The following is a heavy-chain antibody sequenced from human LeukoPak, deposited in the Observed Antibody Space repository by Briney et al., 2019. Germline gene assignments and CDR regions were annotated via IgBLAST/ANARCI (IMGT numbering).Heavy chain of an antibody. CDR1: GGTFGSYA. CDR2: IIPIFGTA. V-gene: IGHV1-69*05. D-gene: IGHD1-7*01. CDR3: ARAPPITGTTNYYYYYMDV. J-gene: IGHJ6*03. Sequence: SVKVSCKASGGTFGSYAISWVRQAPGQGLEWMGGIIPIFGTANYAQKFQGRVTITTDESTSTAYMELSSLRSEDTAVYYCARAPPITGTTNYYYYYMDVWGKGTTVTVSS.